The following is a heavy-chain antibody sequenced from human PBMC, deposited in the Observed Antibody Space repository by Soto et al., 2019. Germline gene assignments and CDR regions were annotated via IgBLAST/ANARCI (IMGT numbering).Heavy chain of an antibody. CDR1: GYTFTSYG. CDR2: ISAYNGNT. J-gene: IGHJ4*02. CDR3: ARDRRGTYYYGSGSYYRASRGRAPFDY. V-gene: IGHV1-18*01. D-gene: IGHD3-10*01. Sequence: GASVKVSCTASGYTFTSYGISWVRQAPGQGLEWMGWISAYNGNTNYAQKLQGRVTMTTDTSTSTAYMELRSLRSDDTAVYYCARDRRGTYYYGSGSYYRASRGRAPFDYWGQGTLVNVS.